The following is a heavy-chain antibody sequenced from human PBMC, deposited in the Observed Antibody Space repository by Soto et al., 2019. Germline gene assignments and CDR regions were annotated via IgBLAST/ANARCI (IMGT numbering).Heavy chain of an antibody. D-gene: IGHD2-2*02. CDR3: ATIPRALPVY. CDR1: GYTFTSYD. Sequence: QVQLVQSGPEVKKPGASVKVSCKASGYTFTSYDINCVRQATGQGLEWMGWKNPNSGNTGYAQKFQGIVTMTRNTAISTAYMELSSLRSGDTAVYYCATIPRALPVYWGQGTLVTVS. J-gene: IGHJ4*02. V-gene: IGHV1-8*01. CDR2: KNPNSGNT.